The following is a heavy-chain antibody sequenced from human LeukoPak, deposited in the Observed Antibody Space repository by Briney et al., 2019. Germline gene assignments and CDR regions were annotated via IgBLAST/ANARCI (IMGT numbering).Heavy chain of an antibody. J-gene: IGHJ4*02. V-gene: IGHV4-34*01. D-gene: IGHD2-15*01. CDR3: ARSPGYCSGGSCYLPFDY. CDR2: INHSGST. Sequence: PSETLSLTCAVYGVSFSGYYWSWIRQPPGKGLEWIGEINHSGSTNYNPSLKSRVTISVDTSKNQFSLELSPVTAADTAVYYCARSPGYCSGGSCYLPFDYWGQGTLVTDSS. CDR1: GVSFSGYY.